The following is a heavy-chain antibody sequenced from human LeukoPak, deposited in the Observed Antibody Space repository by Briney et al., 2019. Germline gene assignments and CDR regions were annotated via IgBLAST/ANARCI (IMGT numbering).Heavy chain of an antibody. V-gene: IGHV4-34*01. J-gene: IGHJ6*02. CDR3: ASSARRYYYYGMDV. CDR2: INHSGST. CDR1: GGSFSGYY. D-gene: IGHD6-6*01. Sequence: PSETLSLTCAVYGGSFSGYYWSWIRQPPGKGPEWIGEINHSGSTNYNPSLKSRVTISVDTSKNQFSLKLSSVTAADTAVYYCASSARRYYYYGMDVWGQGTTVTVSS.